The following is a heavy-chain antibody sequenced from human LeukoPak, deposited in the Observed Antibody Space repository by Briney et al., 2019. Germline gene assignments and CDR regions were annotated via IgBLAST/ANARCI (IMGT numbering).Heavy chain of an antibody. J-gene: IGHJ4*02. CDR1: GGSIGAYC. CDR3: ARVGCSSTSCYRAFDY. Sequence: SETLSLTCTVSGGSIGAYCWSWIRQPPEKGLEWIGYIYYSGSTNYNPSLKSRVTISVDTSKNQFSLKLSSVTAADTAVYSCARVGCSSTSCYRAFDYWGQGTLVTVSS. D-gene: IGHD2-2*01. V-gene: IGHV4-59*01. CDR2: IYYSGST.